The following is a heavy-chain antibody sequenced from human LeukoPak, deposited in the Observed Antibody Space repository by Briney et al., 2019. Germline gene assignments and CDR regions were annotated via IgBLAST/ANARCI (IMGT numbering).Heavy chain of an antibody. CDR2: INPSGGST. CDR3: ARSFFVEMATMCAFDI. CDR1: GYTFTSYY. Sequence: GASVKVSCKASGYTFTSYYMHWVQPAPGQGLEWMGIINPSGGSTSYAQKFQGRVTMTRDTSTSTVYMELSSLRSEDTAVYYCARSFFVEMATMCAFDIWGQGTMVTVSS. J-gene: IGHJ3*02. V-gene: IGHV1-46*01. D-gene: IGHD5-24*01.